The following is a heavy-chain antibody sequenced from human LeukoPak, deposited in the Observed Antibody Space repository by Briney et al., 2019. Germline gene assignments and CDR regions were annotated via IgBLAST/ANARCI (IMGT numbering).Heavy chain of an antibody. J-gene: IGHJ4*02. V-gene: IGHV3-7*01. CDR2: IKQDGSEK. Sequence: GGSLRLSCAASGFTFSSYWMSWVRQAPGKGLEWVANIKQDGSEKYYVDSVKGRFTISRDNAKNSLYLQMNSLRAEDTAVYYCASHVESPYDSSGYYSYWGQGTLVTVSS. CDR3: ASHVESPYDSSGYYSY. D-gene: IGHD3-22*01. CDR1: GFTFSSYW.